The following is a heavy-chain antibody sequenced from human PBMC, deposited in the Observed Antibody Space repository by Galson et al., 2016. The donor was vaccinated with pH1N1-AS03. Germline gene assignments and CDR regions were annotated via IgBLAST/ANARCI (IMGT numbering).Heavy chain of an antibody. D-gene: IGHD3-3*01. CDR3: ARRNPNPNFAIWSQHYYGMDG. Sequence: SLRLSCAASGFTFSMSYIHWVRQAPGKGLEWVSRISNDGRNVRYADFVKGRFAVSRDNAKNTVFLQMNSLRADDTAVYFCARRNPNPNFAIWSQHYYGMDGRCQGTPVTVSS. V-gene: IGHV3-74*01. CDR1: GFTFSMSY. J-gene: IGHJ6*02. CDR2: ISNDGRNV.